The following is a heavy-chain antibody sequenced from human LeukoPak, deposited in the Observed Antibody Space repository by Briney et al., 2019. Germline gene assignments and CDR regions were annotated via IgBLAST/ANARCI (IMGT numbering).Heavy chain of an antibody. CDR3: ASPGRYFDWSIFDY. V-gene: IGHV4-39*01. D-gene: IGHD3-9*01. CDR2: IYYSGST. CDR1: GGSISSSSYY. Sequence: SETLSLTCTVSGGSISSSSYYWGWIRQPPGKGLEWIGSIYYSGSTYYNPSLKSRVTISVDTSKNQFSLKLSSVTAADTAVYYCASPGRYFDWSIFDYWGQGTLVTVSS. J-gene: IGHJ4*02.